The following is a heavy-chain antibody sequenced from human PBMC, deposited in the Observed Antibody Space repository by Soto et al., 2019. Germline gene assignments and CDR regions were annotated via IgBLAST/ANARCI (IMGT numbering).Heavy chain of an antibody. J-gene: IGHJ6*02. D-gene: IGHD3-16*01. Sequence: QVQLVQSGDEVKKPGASVKVSCKASGYIFVNYGIAWVRQAPGQGLEWMGWISPYTGNTHSATKVQGRLTMATDTSTSPGDMDLGSLTSDETAVYYCVMVDNYVTPTPQDVWGQGTTVTVSS. V-gene: IGHV1-18*01. CDR3: VMVDNYVTPTPQDV. CDR1: GYIFVNYG. CDR2: ISPYTGNT.